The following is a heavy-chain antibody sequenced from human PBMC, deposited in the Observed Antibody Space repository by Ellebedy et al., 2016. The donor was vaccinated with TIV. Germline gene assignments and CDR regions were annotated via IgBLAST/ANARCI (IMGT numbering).Heavy chain of an antibody. CDR3: ARDRLRYSSGWYDNWYFDL. V-gene: IGHV1-69*04. D-gene: IGHD6-19*01. Sequence: AASVKVSCKASGGTFSSYAISWVRQAPGQGLEWMGRIIPILGIANYAQKFQGRVTITADTSTNTTYMELRSLRSDDTAVYYCARDRLRYSSGWYDNWYFDLWGRGTLVTVSS. J-gene: IGHJ2*01. CDR1: GGTFSSYA. CDR2: IIPILGIA.